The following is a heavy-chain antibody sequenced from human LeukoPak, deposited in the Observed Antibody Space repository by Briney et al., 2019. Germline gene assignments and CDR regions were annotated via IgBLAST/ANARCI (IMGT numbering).Heavy chain of an antibody. V-gene: IGHV4-39*02. CDR3: ARDLLTHPDY. CDR1: GASISSSNYY. Sequence: SETLSLTCTVSGASISSSNYYWGWIRQPPGKGLEWIGTILYGGSTYYNPPLKSRVTISVDTSKNQLSLKLSSVTAADTAVYYCARDLLTHPDYWGQGTLVTVSS. J-gene: IGHJ4*02. CDR2: ILYGGST. D-gene: IGHD2-21*01.